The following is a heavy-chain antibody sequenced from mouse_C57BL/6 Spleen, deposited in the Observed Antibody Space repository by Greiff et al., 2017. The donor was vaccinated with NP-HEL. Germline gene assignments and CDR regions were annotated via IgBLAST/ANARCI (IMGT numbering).Heavy chain of an antibody. D-gene: IGHD2-1*01. V-gene: IGHV14-4*01. CDR2: IDPENGDT. CDR1: GFNIKDDY. Sequence: VQLQQSGAELVRPGASVKLSCTASGFNIKDDYMHWVKQRPEQGLEWIGWIDPENGDTEYASKFQAKATITADTSSNTAYLQLSSLTSEDTAVFYCTLYYGNYFDYWGQGTTLTVSS. CDR3: TLYYGNYFDY. J-gene: IGHJ2*01.